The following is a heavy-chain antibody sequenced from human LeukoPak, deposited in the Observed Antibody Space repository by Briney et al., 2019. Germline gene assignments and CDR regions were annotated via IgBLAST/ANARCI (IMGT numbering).Heavy chain of an antibody. CDR2: ISYDGSNK. J-gene: IGHJ4*02. D-gene: IGHD1-7*01. Sequence: GGSLRLSCAASGFTFSSYAMHWVRQAPGKGLEWVAVISYDGSNKYYADSVKGRFTISRDNSKNTLYLQMNSLRAEDTAVYYCARQGTMWSPPFDCWGQGTLVTVSS. V-gene: IGHV3-30-3*01. CDR3: ARQGTMWSPPFDC. CDR1: GFTFSSYA.